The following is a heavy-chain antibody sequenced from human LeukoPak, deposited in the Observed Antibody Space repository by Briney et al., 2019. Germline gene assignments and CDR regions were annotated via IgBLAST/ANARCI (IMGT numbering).Heavy chain of an antibody. CDR1: GYTFTSDY. CDR2: INPSGGST. D-gene: IGHD3-22*01. Sequence: ASVKVSCKASGYTFTSDYMHWVRQAPGQGLEWMGIINPSGGSTSYAQKFQGRVTMTRHTSTSTVYMELSSLRSEDTAVYYCARDQGAPDYYDSSGYYYHAPFDPWGQGTLVTVSS. V-gene: IGHV1-46*01. J-gene: IGHJ5*02. CDR3: ARDQGAPDYYDSSGYYYHAPFDP.